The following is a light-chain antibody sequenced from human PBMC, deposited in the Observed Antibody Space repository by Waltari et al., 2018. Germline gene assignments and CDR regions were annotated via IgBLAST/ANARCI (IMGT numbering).Light chain of an antibody. CDR1: SRYVGGSPY. CDR3: SSYTRSSALV. CDR2: NVT. J-gene: IGLJ2*01. Sequence: QSALTQPASVSGSPGQSITISCPGTSRYVGGSPYVPWYQRDPGKAPKRMIYNVTVRPSGVSNRFSGSKSGNTASLIISGLQAEDESDYFCSSYTRSSALVFGGGTKLTVL. V-gene: IGLV2-14*03.